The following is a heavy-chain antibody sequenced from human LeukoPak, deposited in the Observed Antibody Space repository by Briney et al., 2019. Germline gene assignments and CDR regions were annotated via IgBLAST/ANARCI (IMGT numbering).Heavy chain of an antibody. CDR1: GFTFSSSA. V-gene: IGHV3-30*04. J-gene: IGHJ4*02. CDR3: ARGGSGYYFDY. CDR2: ISYDGSNE. D-gene: IGHD3-22*01. Sequence: GGSLRLSCAASGFTFSSSAMHWVRQAPGKWLEWVALISYDGSNEYYADSVKGRFTFSRDNSKDTLYLQMNSLRAEDSAVYYCARGGSGYYFDYWGQGTLVTVSS.